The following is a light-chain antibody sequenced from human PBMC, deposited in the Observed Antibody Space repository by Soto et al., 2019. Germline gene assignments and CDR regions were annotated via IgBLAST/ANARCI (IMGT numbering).Light chain of an antibody. Sequence: EIVLTQSPATLSLSPGERATLSCMASQSVGSYLAWYQQKPGQAPRLLIYDASNRATGIPARFSGSGSGTDFTLTISSLEPADFAVYYCQQRSNWPPITFGQGTRLEIK. J-gene: IGKJ5*01. CDR3: QQRSNWPPIT. V-gene: IGKV3-11*01. CDR1: QSVGSY. CDR2: DAS.